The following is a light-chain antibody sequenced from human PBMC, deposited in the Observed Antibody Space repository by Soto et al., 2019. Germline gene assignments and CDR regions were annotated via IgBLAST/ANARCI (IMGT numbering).Light chain of an antibody. Sequence: DIQLTQSPSFLSASVGDRVTITCRASQGISSYLAWYQQKPGKAPKLLIYAASTLQSGVPSRFSGSGSGTEFALTISSLQPEDFATYYCQQLNSYPGITFGQGTRLDIK. CDR1: QGISSY. CDR3: QQLNSYPGIT. J-gene: IGKJ5*01. CDR2: AAS. V-gene: IGKV1-9*01.